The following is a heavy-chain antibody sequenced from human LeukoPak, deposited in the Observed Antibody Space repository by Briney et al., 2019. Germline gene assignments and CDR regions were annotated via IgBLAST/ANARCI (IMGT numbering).Heavy chain of an antibody. V-gene: IGHV4-39*01. CDR1: GGSISGRTYY. J-gene: IGHJ4*02. Sequence: SETLSLTCTVSGGSISGRTYYWGWIRQPPGKGLEWIGSIYYSGRTYYNPSLKSRVTISVDTSKNQFSLRLSSVTAADTAVYYCARHASYSSSWTDFDYWGQGALVTVSS. CDR3: ARHASYSSSWTDFDY. CDR2: IYYSGRT. D-gene: IGHD6-13*01.